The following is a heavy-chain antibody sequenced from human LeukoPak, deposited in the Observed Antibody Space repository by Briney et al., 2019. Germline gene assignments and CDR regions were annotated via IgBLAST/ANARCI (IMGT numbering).Heavy chain of an antibody. CDR1: GGSFGGYY. D-gene: IGHD6-19*01. V-gene: IGHV4-34*01. Sequence: SETLSLTCAVYGGSFGGYYWSWIRQPPGKGLEWIGEINDSGSTNYIPSLKSRVTISVDRSKNQFSLWLSSVTAADTAVYYCAKDRGRQWLGSDIDYWGQGTLVTVSS. CDR2: INDSGST. J-gene: IGHJ4*02. CDR3: AKDRGRQWLGSDIDY.